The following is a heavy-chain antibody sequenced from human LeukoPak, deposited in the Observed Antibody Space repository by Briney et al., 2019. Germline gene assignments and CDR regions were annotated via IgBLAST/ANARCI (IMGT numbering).Heavy chain of an antibody. CDR1: GYTFTSYG. CDR3: ARDCSSTSCYLPDYYYYGMDV. V-gene: IGHV1-18*01. D-gene: IGHD2-2*01. J-gene: IGHJ6*02. CDR2: ISAYNGNT. Sequence: GASVKVSCKASGYTFTSYGISWVRQAPGQGLEWMGWISAYNGNTNYAQKLQGRVTVTTDTSTSTAYMELRSLRSDDTAVYYCARDCSSTSCYLPDYYYYGMDVWGQGTTVTVSS.